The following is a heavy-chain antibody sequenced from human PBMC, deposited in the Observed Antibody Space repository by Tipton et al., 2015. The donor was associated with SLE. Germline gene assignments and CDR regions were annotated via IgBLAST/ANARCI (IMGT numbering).Heavy chain of an antibody. J-gene: IGHJ2*01. D-gene: IGHD6-25*01. Sequence: TLSLTCTVSGASISGNYWSWIRQPAGKGLEWIGRIYTSGSTNYNPSLKSRVTISADTSKNQVSLKMSYVTDADTAVYYCATLVGGYRSASRVVWYFDRWGRGTLVNVSS. CDR2: IYTSGST. CDR1: GASISGNY. V-gene: IGHV4-4*07. CDR3: ATLVGGYRSASRVVWYFDR.